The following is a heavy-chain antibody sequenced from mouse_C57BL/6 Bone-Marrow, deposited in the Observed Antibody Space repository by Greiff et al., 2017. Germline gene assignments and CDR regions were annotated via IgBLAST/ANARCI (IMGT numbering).Heavy chain of an antibody. CDR1: GFNIKDDY. D-gene: IGHD1-1*01. J-gene: IGHJ3*01. Sequence: VQLQQSGAELVRPGASVKLSCTASGFNIKDDYMHWVKQRPEQGLEWIGWIDPENGDTEYASKFQGKATITADTSSNTAYLQLSSLTSEDTAVDYCTTYYYVFAYWGQGTLVTVSA. CDR2: IDPENGDT. CDR3: TTYYYVFAY. V-gene: IGHV14-4*01.